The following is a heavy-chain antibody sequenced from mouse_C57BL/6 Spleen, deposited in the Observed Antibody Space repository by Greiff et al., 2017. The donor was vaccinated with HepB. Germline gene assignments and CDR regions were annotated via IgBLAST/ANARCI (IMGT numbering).Heavy chain of an antibody. CDR2: ISSGGSYT. CDR3: ARLYGSSYGYFDY. CDR1: GFTFSSYG. Sequence: EVKLEESGGDLVKPGVSLKLSCAASGFTFSSYGMSWVRQTPDKRLEWVATISSGGSYTYYPDSVKGRFTISRDNAKNTLYLQMSSLKSEDTAMYYCARLYGSSYGYFDYWGQGTTLTVSS. V-gene: IGHV5-6*02. J-gene: IGHJ2*01. D-gene: IGHD1-1*01.